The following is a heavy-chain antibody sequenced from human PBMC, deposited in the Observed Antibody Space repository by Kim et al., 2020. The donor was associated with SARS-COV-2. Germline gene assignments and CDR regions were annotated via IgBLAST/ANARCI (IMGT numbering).Heavy chain of an antibody. V-gene: IGHV3-30*02. CDR3: AKDHVLVGYCSGGSCYSLDY. D-gene: IGHD2-15*01. J-gene: IGHJ4*02. Sequence: RFTISRDNSKNTLYLQLNSLRAEDTAVYYCAKDHVLVGYCSGGSCYSLDYWGQGTLVTVSS.